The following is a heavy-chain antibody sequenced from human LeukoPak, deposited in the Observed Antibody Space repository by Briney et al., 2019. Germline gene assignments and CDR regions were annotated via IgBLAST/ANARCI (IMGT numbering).Heavy chain of an antibody. CDR2: IYPGDSDT. V-gene: IGHV5-51*01. CDR1: GYNFSNCL. Sequence: GESLKISCEGSGYNFSNCLIGWVRQMPGKGLEWMGIIYPGDSDTRYGPSFQGQVTISADKSISTAYLQWSSLKASDTAMYYCANNGGGGSGGNSGFDYWGQGTLVTVSS. CDR3: ANNGGGGSGGNSGFDY. J-gene: IGHJ4*02. D-gene: IGHD4-23*01.